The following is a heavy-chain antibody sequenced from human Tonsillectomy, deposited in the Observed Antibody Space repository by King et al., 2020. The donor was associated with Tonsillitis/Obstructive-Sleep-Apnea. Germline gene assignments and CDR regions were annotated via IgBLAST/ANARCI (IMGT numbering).Heavy chain of an antibody. CDR1: GGSISSSSYY. D-gene: IGHD3-9*01. V-gene: IGHV4-39*01. J-gene: IGHJ6*02. Sequence: LQLQESGPGLVKPSETPSLTCTVSGGSISSSSYYWGWIRQPPGKGLEWIGSIYYSGSTYYKQSLKSRVTISVDTTKNQFSLKLSSVTAADTAVYYCARRSTCLRYFDWLTGYYYYGMDVWGRGTAVTVSS. CDR2: IYYSGST. CDR3: ARRSTCLRYFDWLTGYYYYGMDV.